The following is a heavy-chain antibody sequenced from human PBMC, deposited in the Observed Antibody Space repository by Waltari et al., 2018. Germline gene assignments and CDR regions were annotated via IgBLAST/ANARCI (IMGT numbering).Heavy chain of an antibody. CDR2: VYYSGST. D-gene: IGHD1-26*01. V-gene: IGHV4-39*01. Sequence: QLQLQESGPGLVKPSETLSLNCTVSGDSFSSDNYYWGWTRQPPGKWPEWIGSVYYSGSTYDNPSLKSRVTISIDTSKNQFSLMLSSVTAADTAVYYCTRHYRADGGSFDIWGQGTMVTVSS. CDR1: GDSFSSDNYY. CDR3: TRHYRADGGSFDI. J-gene: IGHJ3*02.